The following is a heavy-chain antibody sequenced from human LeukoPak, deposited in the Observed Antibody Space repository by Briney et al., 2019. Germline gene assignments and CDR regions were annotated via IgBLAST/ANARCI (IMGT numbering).Heavy chain of an antibody. CDR2: IIPILGIA. Sequence: ASVKVSCKASGGTFSSYAISWVRQAPGQGLEWMGRIIPILGIANYAQKFQGRVTITADKSTSTAYMELSSLRSEDTAVYYCARASGYDPPPXXXGMDVWGQGTTVTVSS. D-gene: IGHD5-12*01. CDR3: ARASGYDPPPXXXGMDV. J-gene: IGHJ6*02. V-gene: IGHV1-69*04. CDR1: GGTFSSYA.